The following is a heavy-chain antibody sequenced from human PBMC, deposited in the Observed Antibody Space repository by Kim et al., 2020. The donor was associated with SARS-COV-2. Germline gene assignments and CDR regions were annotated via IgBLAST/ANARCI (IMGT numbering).Heavy chain of an antibody. V-gene: IGHV4-4*02. D-gene: IGHD3-3*01. J-gene: IGHJ6*02. CDR3: ARNVRVAAWLSGYYYYAMDV. Sequence: SETLSLTCAVSGGSISSSNWWSWVRQPPEKGLEWIGEIYSTGTTNYNPSLQSRVTISVDKSNNHFSLRLRSLTAADTAVYYCARNVRVAAWLSGYYYYAMDVWGQGTTVTVSS. CDR1: GGSISSSNW. CDR2: IYSTGTT.